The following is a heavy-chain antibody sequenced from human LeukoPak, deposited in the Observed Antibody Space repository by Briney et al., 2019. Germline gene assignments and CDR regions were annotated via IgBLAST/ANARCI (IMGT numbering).Heavy chain of an antibody. CDR2: IWNDGSNK. J-gene: IGHJ4*02. CDR1: GFTFSIYG. D-gene: IGHD5-12*01. CDR3: AKGSNRGVATIDY. Sequence: QSGGSLRLSCAASGFTFSIYGMHWVRQAPGKGLEWVAVIWNDGSNKYYADSVKGRFTISRDNSKNTLFLQMNSLRVEDTAVYYCAKGSNRGVATIDYWGQGTLVTVSS. V-gene: IGHV3-30*02.